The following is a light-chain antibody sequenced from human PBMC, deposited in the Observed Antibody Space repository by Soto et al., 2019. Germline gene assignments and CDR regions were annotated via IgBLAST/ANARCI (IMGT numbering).Light chain of an antibody. V-gene: IGKV1-33*01. CDR2: DAS. Sequence: DIQMTQSPSSLSASVGDRVTITCQASQEINTYLNWYQRKPGKAPKLLISDASSLQAGDPSRFSGGGSGTYFTFTISRLQPEDIATYCCQQYYKLPITFGQGTRLEIK. CDR1: QEINTY. CDR3: QQYYKLPIT. J-gene: IGKJ5*01.